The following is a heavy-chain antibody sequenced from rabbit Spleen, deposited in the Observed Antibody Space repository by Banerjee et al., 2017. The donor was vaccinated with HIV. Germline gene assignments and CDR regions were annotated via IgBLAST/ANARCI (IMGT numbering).Heavy chain of an antibody. CDR3: ARSRYYDFDYSGYTYAIPNNL. CDR2: IDPVFGST. J-gene: IGHJ4*01. V-gene: IGHV1S47*01. Sequence: QEQLVESGGGLVQPGGSLKLSCKASGFDLNTYGVSWVRQAPGKGLAWIGYIDPVFGSTYYASWVNGRFTISRSTSLNTVTLQMTSLTAADTATYFCARSRYYDFDYSGYTYAIPNNLWGQGTLVTVS. CDR1: GFDLNTYG. D-gene: IGHD6-1*01.